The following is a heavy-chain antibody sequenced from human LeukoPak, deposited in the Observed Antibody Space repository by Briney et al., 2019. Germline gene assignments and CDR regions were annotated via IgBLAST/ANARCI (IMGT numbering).Heavy chain of an antibody. V-gene: IGHV4-59*01. CDR1: GGSISGYY. CDR2: LHYSGST. CDR3: ARTTEGGYTYNYFYYYYMNV. D-gene: IGHD5-24*01. Sequence: SETLSLTCTVSGGSISGYYWSWIRQPPGKGLEWIGYLHYSGSTNYNPSLKSRVTISVDTSKNQFSLKLSSVTAADTAVYYCARTTEGGYTYNYFYYYYMNVWGKGTTVTISS. J-gene: IGHJ6*03.